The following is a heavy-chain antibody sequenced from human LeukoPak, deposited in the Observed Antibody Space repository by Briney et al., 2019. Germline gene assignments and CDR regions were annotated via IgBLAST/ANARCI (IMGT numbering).Heavy chain of an antibody. CDR3: ASPRRFGVVNVLDY. Sequence: ASVKVSCKASGYTFTNYYMNWVRQAPGQGLEWMGIINPSGYSTSYAPKFQGRVTMTSDTPTSTVYMELSNLRSEDTAVYYCASPRRFGVVNVLDYWGQGTLVTVSS. J-gene: IGHJ4*02. D-gene: IGHD3-3*01. V-gene: IGHV1-46*01. CDR2: INPSGYST. CDR1: GYTFTNYY.